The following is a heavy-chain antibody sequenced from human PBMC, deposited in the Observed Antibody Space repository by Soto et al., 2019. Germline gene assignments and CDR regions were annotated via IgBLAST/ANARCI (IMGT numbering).Heavy chain of an antibody. D-gene: IGHD4-17*01. CDR1: GFIFSTYA. Sequence: PGGSLRLSCAASGFIFSTYAMNWVRQAPGKGLEWVSAISSSGDSAYYAESVRGRFTVSRDNSINTLYLQMRSLRPEDTAVYYCAHPRGYGVFDAVDIWGQGXMVTVSS. CDR3: AHPRGYGVFDAVDI. CDR2: ISSSGDSA. V-gene: IGHV3-23*01. J-gene: IGHJ3*02.